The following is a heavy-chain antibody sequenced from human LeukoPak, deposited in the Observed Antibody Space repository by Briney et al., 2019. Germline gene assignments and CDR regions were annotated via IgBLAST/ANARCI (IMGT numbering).Heavy chain of an antibody. Sequence: GGSLRLSCAASGLILRYYGMHWVRQAPGKGLEWVAVISYDGSNKYYADSVKGRFTISRDNSKNTLYLQMNSLRAEDTAVYYCAKARDTAMVQPFDAFDIWGQGTMVTVSS. CDR3: AKARDTAMVQPFDAFDI. J-gene: IGHJ3*02. CDR2: ISYDGSNK. CDR1: GLILRYYG. D-gene: IGHD5-18*01. V-gene: IGHV3-30*18.